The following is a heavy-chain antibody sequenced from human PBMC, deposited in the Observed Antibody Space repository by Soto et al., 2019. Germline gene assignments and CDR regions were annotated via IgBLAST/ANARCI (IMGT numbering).Heavy chain of an antibody. J-gene: IGHJ4*02. Sequence: SDTLSLSCTVSGGSISCYYGSWIRQPPGKGLEWIGYMYYSGSSKYNPSLKSRVTMSVDTSRNQFSLKLSSVTAADTAVYFCARVGERWQYFDWFYYFDSWGQGTQVTVSS. CDR3: ARVGERWQYFDWFYYFDS. V-gene: IGHV4-59*01. CDR1: GGSISCYY. D-gene: IGHD3-9*01. CDR2: MYYSGSS.